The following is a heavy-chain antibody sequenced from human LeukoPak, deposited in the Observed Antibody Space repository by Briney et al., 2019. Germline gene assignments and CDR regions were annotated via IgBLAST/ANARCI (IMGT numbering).Heavy chain of an antibody. J-gene: IGHJ4*02. Sequence: SETLSLTCTVSGVSISSYYWSWVRQPPGKGLEWVGYIYYSGSANYNPSLKRRVTISVDTSKNQFSLKLSSVTAADTAVYYCARLGKTYYYDSSGLDYWGQGTLVTVSS. CDR2: IYYSGSA. V-gene: IGHV4-59*12. CDR1: GVSISSYY. D-gene: IGHD3-22*01. CDR3: ARLGKTYYYDSSGLDY.